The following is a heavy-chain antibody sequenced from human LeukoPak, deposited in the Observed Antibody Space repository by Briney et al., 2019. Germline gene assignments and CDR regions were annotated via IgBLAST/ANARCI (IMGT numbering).Heavy chain of an antibody. CDR1: GGSISSSSYY. Sequence: SETLSLTCTVSGGSISSSSYYWGWIRQPPGKGLEWIGSIYYSGSTYYNPSLKSRVTISVDTSKNQFSLKLSSVTAADTAVYYCARHIRTTVNWRSAFDIWGQGTMVTVSS. J-gene: IGHJ3*02. V-gene: IGHV4-39*01. CDR2: IYYSGST. CDR3: ARHIRTTVNWRSAFDI. D-gene: IGHD4-11*01.